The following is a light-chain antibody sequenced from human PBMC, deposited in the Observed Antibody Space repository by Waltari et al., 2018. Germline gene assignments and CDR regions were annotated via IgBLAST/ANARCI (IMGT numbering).Light chain of an antibody. CDR1: RGHSNYA. CDR2: LNDDGSH. J-gene: IGLJ3*02. Sequence: QLVLTQSPSASASLGASVKLTCPLSRGHSNYAIAWPQQQPEKGPRYLMKLNDDGSHNEGDGIPDRFSGSSSGAERYLTISSLQSEDEADYYCQTWGTGIQVFGGGTKLTVL. CDR3: QTWGTGIQV. V-gene: IGLV4-69*01.